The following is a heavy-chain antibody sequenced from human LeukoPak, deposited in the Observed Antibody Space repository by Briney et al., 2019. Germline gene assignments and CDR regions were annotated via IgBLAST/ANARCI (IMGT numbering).Heavy chain of an antibody. V-gene: IGHV1-2*02. D-gene: IGHD1-26*01. J-gene: IGHJ4*02. Sequence: ASVKVSCKASGYSFTDYYMHWVRQAPGQGLEWMGWINPNSGGTNYAQKFQGRVTMTRDTSITTAYMDLSRLRSDDTAVYYCARSNSWSDDFDSWGQGTLVTVSS. CDR1: GYSFTDYY. CDR2: INPNSGGT. CDR3: ARSNSWSDDFDS.